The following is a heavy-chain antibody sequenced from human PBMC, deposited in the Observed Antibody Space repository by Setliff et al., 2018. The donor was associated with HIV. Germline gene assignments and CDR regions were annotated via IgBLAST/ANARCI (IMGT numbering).Heavy chain of an antibody. J-gene: IGHJ5*02. Sequence: SETLSLTCSVSLTSITTYYXXWIRQSPGKGLEWIGYFYSDGNNIYNPSLESRVTISADASRNQFSLHLTSVTAADTAVYYCARDNSGWTGGWFDPWGQGILVTVSS. CDR3: ARDNSGWTGGWFDP. CDR1: LTSITTYY. D-gene: IGHD5-12*01. CDR2: FYSDGNN. V-gene: IGHV4-4*09.